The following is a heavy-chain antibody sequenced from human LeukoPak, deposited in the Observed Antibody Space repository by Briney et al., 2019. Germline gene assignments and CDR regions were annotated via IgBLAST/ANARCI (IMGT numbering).Heavy chain of an antibody. D-gene: IGHD3-3*02. CDR1: GFTFSSYG. CDR2: ISYDGSNK. CDR3: ARDVLGTLPFDY. J-gene: IGHJ4*02. Sequence: GGSLRLSCAASGFTFSSYGMHWVRQAPGKGLEWVAVISYDGSNKYYADSVKGRFTISRDNSKNTLYLQMNSLRVEDTAVYYCARDVLGTLPFDYWGQGTLVTVSS. V-gene: IGHV3-30*03.